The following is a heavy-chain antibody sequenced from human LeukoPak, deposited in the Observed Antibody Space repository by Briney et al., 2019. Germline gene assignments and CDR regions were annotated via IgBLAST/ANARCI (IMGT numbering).Heavy chain of an antibody. CDR3: ASVGARGSGIYAFDI. Sequence: GASVKVSCKASGYTFTGYYMHWVRQAPGQGLEWMGWINPNSGGTDYAQKFQGRVTMTRDTSISTAYMELSRLRSDDTAVYYCASVGARGSGIYAFDIWGQGTMVTVSS. CDR1: GYTFTGYY. D-gene: IGHD3-10*01. CDR2: INPNSGGT. V-gene: IGHV1-2*02. J-gene: IGHJ3*02.